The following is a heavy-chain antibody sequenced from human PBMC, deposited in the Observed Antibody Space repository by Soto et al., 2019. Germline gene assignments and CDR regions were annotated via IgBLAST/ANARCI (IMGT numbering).Heavy chain of an antibody. CDR2: IYHSGST. Sequence: SETLSLTCAVSGGSISSGGYSWSWIRQPPGKGLEWIGYIYHSGSTYYNPSLKSRVTISVDRSKNQFSLKLSSVTAADTAVYYCARASYDYGDYDYWGQGTLVTAPQ. D-gene: IGHD4-17*01. CDR1: GGSISSGGYS. J-gene: IGHJ4*02. V-gene: IGHV4-30-2*01. CDR3: ARASYDYGDYDY.